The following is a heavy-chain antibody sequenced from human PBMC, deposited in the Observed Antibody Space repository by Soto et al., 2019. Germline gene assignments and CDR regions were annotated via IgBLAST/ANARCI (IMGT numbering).Heavy chain of an antibody. CDR3: ARGCGGGSCYSDWDY. J-gene: IGHJ4*02. Sequence: EVQLVESGGALVQPGGSLRLSCAASGFSVINKYMSWVRQAPDKGLEWVAVLYTGGTIFYTDSVRGRFTISRDSSKNTLYLQMNSLRAEDTAVYYCARGCGGGSCYSDWDYWGQGTLVTVST. CDR2: LYTGGTI. V-gene: IGHV3-53*01. CDR1: GFSVINKY. D-gene: IGHD2-15*01.